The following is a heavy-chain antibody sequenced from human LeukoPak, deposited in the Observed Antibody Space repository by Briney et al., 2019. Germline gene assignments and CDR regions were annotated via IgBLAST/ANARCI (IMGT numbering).Heavy chain of an antibody. CDR1: GGSISSSSYY. CDR2: IYYSGST. J-gene: IGHJ4*02. D-gene: IGHD3-22*01. CDR3: ARVIDYYDSSGYCSYFDY. Sequence: RSSETLSLTCTVSGGSISSSSYYWGWIRQPPGKGLEWIGSIYYSGSTYYNPSLKSRVTISVDTSKNQFSLKLSSVTAADTAVYYCARVIDYYDSSGYCSYFDYWGQGTLVTVSS. V-gene: IGHV4-39*07.